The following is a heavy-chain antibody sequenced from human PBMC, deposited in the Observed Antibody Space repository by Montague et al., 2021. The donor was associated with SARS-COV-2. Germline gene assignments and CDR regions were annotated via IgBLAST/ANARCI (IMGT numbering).Heavy chain of an antibody. D-gene: IGHD1-26*01. CDR2: ISYSGIT. V-gene: IGHV4-59*08. CDR3: ARSHDDTGYCLEDF. Sequence: SETLSLTCTVSGGSLNDFYWSWIRQPPGKGLEWIGYISYSGITNYSPSLKSRLTISADMSKSQFSLELRSVTVADTAVYYCARSHDDTGYCLEDFWGQGALVTVSS. J-gene: IGHJ4*02. CDR1: GGSLNDFY.